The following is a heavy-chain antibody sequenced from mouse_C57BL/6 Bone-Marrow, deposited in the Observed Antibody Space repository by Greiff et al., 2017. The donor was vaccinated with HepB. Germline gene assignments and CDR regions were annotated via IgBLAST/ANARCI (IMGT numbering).Heavy chain of an antibody. CDR1: GYSFTGYY. J-gene: IGHJ2*01. CDR2: INPSTGGT. Sequence: EVQLVESGPELVKPGASVKISCKASGYSFTGYYMNWVKQSPEKSLEWIGEINPSTGGTTYNQKFKAKATLTVDKSSSTAYMQLKSLTSEDSAVYYCAREEKLGTFDYWGQGTTLTVSS. CDR3: AREEKLGTFDY. V-gene: IGHV1-42*01. D-gene: IGHD4-1*01.